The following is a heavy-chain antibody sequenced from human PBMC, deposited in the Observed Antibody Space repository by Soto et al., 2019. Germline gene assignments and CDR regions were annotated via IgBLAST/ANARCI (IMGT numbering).Heavy chain of an antibody. D-gene: IGHD4-17*01. V-gene: IGHV2-5*02. CDR2: IYGDNDK. CDR3: AHCTLHDYGDYDPGTSHVFDS. Sequence: QITLKESGPSPVKPTQTLTVTCTFSGFSLSNSGVGVAWIRQPPGKALEWLALIYGDNDKRYSPSLKTRLTXTXXXSXYQPVLTMTNMDPVDTATYYCAHCTLHDYGDYDPGTSHVFDSWGQGTLVTVSS. CDR1: GFSLSNSGVG. J-gene: IGHJ4*02.